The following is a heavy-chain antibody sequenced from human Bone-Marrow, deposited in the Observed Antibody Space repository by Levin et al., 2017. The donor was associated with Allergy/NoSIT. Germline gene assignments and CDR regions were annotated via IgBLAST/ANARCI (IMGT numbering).Heavy chain of an antibody. D-gene: IGHD2-15*01. Sequence: LSLPCAASGFTFRSYAMSWVRQAPGKGLEWVSVISGGGDSTYYADSVKGRFTISRDNSKNTLYLQMNSLRAEDTAVYYCAKDIRGLYCSGGSCYPDYWGQGTLVTVSS. CDR3: AKDIRGLYCSGGSCYPDY. CDR2: ISGGGDST. V-gene: IGHV3-23*01. J-gene: IGHJ4*02. CDR1: GFTFRSYA.